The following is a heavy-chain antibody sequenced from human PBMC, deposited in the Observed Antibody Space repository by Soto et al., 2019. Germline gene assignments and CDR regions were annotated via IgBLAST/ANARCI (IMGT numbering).Heavy chain of an antibody. J-gene: IGHJ4*02. Sequence: GGSLRLSCAASGFTFSSYSMNWVRQAPGKGLEWVSSISSSSSYIYYADSVKGRFTISRDNAKNSLYLQMNSLRAEDTAVYYCARVSSNHGDYGVGYFDYWGQGTLVTVSS. CDR2: ISSSSSYI. V-gene: IGHV3-21*01. CDR1: GFTFSSYS. CDR3: ARVSSNHGDYGVGYFDY. D-gene: IGHD4-17*01.